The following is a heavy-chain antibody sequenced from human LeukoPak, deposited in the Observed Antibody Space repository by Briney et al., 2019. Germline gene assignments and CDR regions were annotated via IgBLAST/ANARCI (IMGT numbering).Heavy chain of an antibody. CDR1: GFTFSDYY. CDR2: ISSSGSTI. Sequence: GGSLRLSCAASGFTFSDYYMSWIRQAPGKGLEWVSYISSSGSTIYYADSVKGRFTISRDNAKNSLYLQMNSLRAEDTAVYYCAGADSSSWRNYYYMDVWGKGTTVTVSS. CDR3: AGADSSSWRNYYYMDV. V-gene: IGHV3-11*01. J-gene: IGHJ6*03. D-gene: IGHD6-13*01.